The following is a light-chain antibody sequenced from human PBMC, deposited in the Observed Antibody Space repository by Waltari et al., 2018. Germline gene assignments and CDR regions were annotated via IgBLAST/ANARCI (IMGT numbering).Light chain of an antibody. CDR1: SSDIGFYTF. V-gene: IGLV2-14*03. Sequence: HSALTQPASVSGSPGQSITIPCTGTSSDIGFYTFVSWYQQHPGKAPKVMIYHVSTRPSGFSNRFSGSKSGNTASLTISGLQPEDEADYYCASETSTTTLYVFGSGTKVTVL. CDR2: HVS. J-gene: IGLJ1*01. CDR3: ASETSTTTLYV.